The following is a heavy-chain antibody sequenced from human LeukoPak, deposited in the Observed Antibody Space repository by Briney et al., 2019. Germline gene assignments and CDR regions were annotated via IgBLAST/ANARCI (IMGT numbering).Heavy chain of an antibody. CDR2: INTNTGNP. D-gene: IGHD2-21*02. J-gene: IGHJ4*02. CDR1: GYTFTSYA. CDR3: ATPTPIVVVTASYYFDY. Sequence: ASVKVSCKASGYTFTSYAMNWVRQAPGQGLEWMGWINTNTGNPTYAQGFTGRFVFSLDTSVSTAYLQISSLRSEDTAVYYCATPTPIVVVTASYYFDYWGQGTLVTVSS. V-gene: IGHV7-4-1*02.